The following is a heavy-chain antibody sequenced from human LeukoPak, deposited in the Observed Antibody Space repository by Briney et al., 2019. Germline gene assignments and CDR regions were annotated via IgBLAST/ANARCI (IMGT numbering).Heavy chain of an antibody. J-gene: IGHJ5*02. V-gene: IGHV4-4*09. Sequence: SETLSLTCTVSGGSISSYYWSWIRQPPGKGLEWIGYIYTSGSTNYNPSLKGRVTISVDTSKNQFSLKLSSVTAADTAVYYCARHSPGYCSGGSCYAVRGWFDPWGQGTLVTVSS. CDR2: IYTSGST. D-gene: IGHD2-15*01. CDR1: GGSISSYY. CDR3: ARHSPGYCSGGSCYAVRGWFDP.